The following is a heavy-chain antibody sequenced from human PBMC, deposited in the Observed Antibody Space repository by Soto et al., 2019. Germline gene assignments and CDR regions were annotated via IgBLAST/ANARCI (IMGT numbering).Heavy chain of an antibody. CDR2: IYYSGST. V-gene: IGHV4-59*08. Sequence: QVQLQESGPGLVKPSETLSLTCTVSGGSINSYYWSWIRQPPGKGLEWIGYIYYSGSTNYNPSLKGSVPLSVDPSKNPFPLQLRSFAAADTAVYYCARFYGLDAFDIWGQGTMVTVSS. CDR3: ARFYGLDAFDI. D-gene: IGHD3-16*01. J-gene: IGHJ3*02. CDR1: GGSINSYY.